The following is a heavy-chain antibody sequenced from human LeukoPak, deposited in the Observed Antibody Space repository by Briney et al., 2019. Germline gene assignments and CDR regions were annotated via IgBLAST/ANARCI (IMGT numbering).Heavy chain of an antibody. J-gene: IGHJ4*02. Sequence: GGSLRLSCAASGFTFSSYWMSWVRQAPGKGLEWVANIKQDGSEKYYVDSVKGRFTISRDNAKNSLYLQMNSLRAEDTAVYYCTTRWGIVGATPADYWGQGTLVTVSS. D-gene: IGHD1-26*01. CDR2: IKQDGSEK. CDR1: GFTFSSYW. V-gene: IGHV3-7*03. CDR3: TTRWGIVGATPADY.